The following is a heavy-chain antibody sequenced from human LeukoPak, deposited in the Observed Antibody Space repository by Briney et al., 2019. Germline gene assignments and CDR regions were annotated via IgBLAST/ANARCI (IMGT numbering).Heavy chain of an antibody. D-gene: IGHD3-10*01. CDR3: ERDKGAYKPYSYYYGSGSSYYYYMDV. CDR1: GYTFTSYG. Sequence: ASVKVSCKASGYTFTSYGISWVRQAPGQGLEGMGWISAYNGNTNYAQKLQGRVTMTTDTSTSTAYMELRSLRSDDTDVYYCERDKGAYKPYSYYYGSGSSYYYYMDVWGKGTTVTISS. V-gene: IGHV1-18*01. J-gene: IGHJ6*03. CDR2: ISAYNGNT.